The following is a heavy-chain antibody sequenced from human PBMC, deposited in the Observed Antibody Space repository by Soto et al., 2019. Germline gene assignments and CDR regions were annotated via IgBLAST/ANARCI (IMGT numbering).Heavy chain of an antibody. CDR3: ATYYCAREGSSGWPFDY. CDR2: INPSGCGT. V-gene: IGHV1-46*01. CDR1: GFTFTSYC. J-gene: IGHJ4*02. D-gene: IGHD6-19*01. Sequence: QVQLVQSGAEVKKPGASVKVSCKTSGFTFTSYCMHWVRQAPGQGLEWMGIINPSGCGTSYAQKFQGRVTMTRDTSTSTDYMEMSSLRYEDTAMYYCATYYCAREGSSGWPFDYWGQGTLVTVSS.